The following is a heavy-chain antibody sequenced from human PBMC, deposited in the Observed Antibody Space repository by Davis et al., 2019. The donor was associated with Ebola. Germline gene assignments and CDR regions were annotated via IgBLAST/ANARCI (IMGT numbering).Heavy chain of an antibody. J-gene: IGHJ6*02. CDR3: ARGSSSSFYYYGMDV. D-gene: IGHD6-6*01. V-gene: IGHV3-11*06. CDR2: ISSSSSYT. CDR1: GFTFSDYY. Sequence: GESLKISCAASGFTFSDYYMSWIRQAPGKGLEWVSYISSSSSYTNYADSVKGRFTISTDNAKNSLYPQMNSLRAEDTAVYYCARGSSSSFYYYGMDVWGQGTTVTVSS.